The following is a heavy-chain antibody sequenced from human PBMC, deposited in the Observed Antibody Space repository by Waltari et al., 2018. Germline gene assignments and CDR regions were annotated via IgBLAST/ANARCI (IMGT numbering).Heavy chain of an antibody. CDR2: IDPSDSYT. CDR3: ARLFAVTTSRYGPNDAFDI. V-gene: IGHV5-10-1*03. Sequence: EVQLVRSGAEVKKPGESLRISCKGSGYSFTSYWISWVRQMPGKGLEWMGRIDPSDSYTNYSPAFQGHVTISADKSISTAYLQWSSLKASDTAMYYCARLFAVTTSRYGPNDAFDIWGQGTMVTVSS. D-gene: IGHD4-17*01. J-gene: IGHJ3*02. CDR1: GYSFTSYW.